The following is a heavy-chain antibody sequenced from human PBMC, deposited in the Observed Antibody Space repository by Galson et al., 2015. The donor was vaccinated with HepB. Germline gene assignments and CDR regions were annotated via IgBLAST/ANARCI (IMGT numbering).Heavy chain of an antibody. V-gene: IGHV4-59*08. CDR1: HGSINNYY. J-gene: IGHJ4*02. Sequence: ETLSLTCSVSHGSINNYYWSWIRQSPGNRLEWIGYIYYNGDTTYNPSLGYRVGMSVDTSVNQVSLWLTSVTAADTAVYYCARHPGRGSVGYAFDLWGQGTLVTVSA. CDR3: ARHPGRGSVGYAFDL. D-gene: IGHD5-12*01. CDR2: IYYNGDT.